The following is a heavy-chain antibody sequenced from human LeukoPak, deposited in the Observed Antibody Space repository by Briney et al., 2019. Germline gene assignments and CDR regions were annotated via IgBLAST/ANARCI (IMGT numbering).Heavy chain of an antibody. V-gene: IGHV3-23*01. D-gene: IGHD5-24*01. CDR1: GFTFSSYG. Sequence: GGSLRLSCAASGFTFSSYGMSWVRQAPGKGLEWVSGISPNGVITYCADSVKGRFTISRDNSKGTVYLQMNSLRPEDTAVYYCAKDDAWLQYGNWGRGTPVTVSS. CDR2: ISPNGVIT. CDR3: AKDDAWLQYGN. J-gene: IGHJ4*02.